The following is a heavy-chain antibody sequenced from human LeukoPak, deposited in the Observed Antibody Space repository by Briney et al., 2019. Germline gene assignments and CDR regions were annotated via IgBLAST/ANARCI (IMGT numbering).Heavy chain of an antibody. V-gene: IGHV3-21*01. CDR2: ISSSSSYI. CDR3: ARDRYYFGSGSYPWYFDL. J-gene: IGHJ2*01. CDR1: GFTFNSFG. D-gene: IGHD3-10*01. Sequence: GGSLRLSCAASGFTFNSFGMHWVRQAPGKGLEWVSSISSSSSYIYYADSVKGRFTISRDNAKNSLYLQMNSLRAEDTAVYYCARDRYYFGSGSYPWYFDLWGRGTLVTVSS.